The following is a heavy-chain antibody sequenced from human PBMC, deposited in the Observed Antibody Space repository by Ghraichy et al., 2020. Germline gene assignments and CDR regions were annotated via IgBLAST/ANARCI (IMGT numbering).Heavy chain of an antibody. J-gene: IGHJ6*03. V-gene: IGHV3-30-3*01. CDR3: ARDFVVVPAAIRPYYYMNV. Sequence: GGSLRLSCAASGFTFSSYAMHWVRQAPGKGLEWVAVISYDGSNKYYADSVKGRFTISRDNSKNTLYLQMNSLRAEDTAVYYCARDFVVVPAAIRPYYYMNVWGKGTTVNVSS. CDR1: GFTFSSYA. D-gene: IGHD2-2*02. CDR2: ISYDGSNK.